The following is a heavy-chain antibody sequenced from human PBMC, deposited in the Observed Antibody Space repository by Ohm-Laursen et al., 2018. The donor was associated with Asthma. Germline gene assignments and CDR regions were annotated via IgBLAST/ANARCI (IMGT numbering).Heavy chain of an antibody. D-gene: IGHD3-16*01. V-gene: IGHV3-30*03. CDR3: ATNLPYEAENY. CDR1: GFTFSRYG. Sequence: SLRLSCAASGFTFSRYGMHWVRQAPGKGLEWVAVISYDGSNKYYADSVKGRFTISRDNSKNTLYLQMNSLRAEDTAVYYCATNLPYEAENYWGQGTLVTVSS. CDR2: ISYDGSNK. J-gene: IGHJ4*02.